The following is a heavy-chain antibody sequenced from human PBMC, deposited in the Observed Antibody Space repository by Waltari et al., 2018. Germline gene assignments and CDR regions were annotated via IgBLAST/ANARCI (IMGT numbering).Heavy chain of an antibody. Sequence: EVQLVETGGGLIQPGGSLRLSCTASGFTVSSNYMSWVRQAPGKGLEWVSVIYSGGSTYYADSVKGRFTISRDNSKNTLYLQMNSLRAEDTAVYYCARGYSYGSGYYYYYMDVWGKGTTVTVSS. CDR2: IYSGGST. V-gene: IGHV3-53*02. J-gene: IGHJ6*03. CDR3: ARGYSYGSGYYYYYMDV. D-gene: IGHD5-18*01. CDR1: GFTVSSNY.